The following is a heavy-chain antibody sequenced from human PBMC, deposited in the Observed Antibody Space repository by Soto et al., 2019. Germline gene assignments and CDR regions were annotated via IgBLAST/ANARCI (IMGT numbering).Heavy chain of an antibody. CDR1: GGSISSSSYY. CDR3: ARQGYYDILTGYLLFLDLFDY. J-gene: IGHJ4*02. D-gene: IGHD3-9*01. V-gene: IGHV4-39*01. CDR2: IYYSGST. Sequence: SETLSLTCTVSGGSISSSSYYWGWIRQPPGKGLEWIGSIYYSGSTYYNPSLKSRVTISVDTSKNQFSLKLSSVTAADTAVYYCARQGYYDILTGYLLFLDLFDYWGQGTLVTVSS.